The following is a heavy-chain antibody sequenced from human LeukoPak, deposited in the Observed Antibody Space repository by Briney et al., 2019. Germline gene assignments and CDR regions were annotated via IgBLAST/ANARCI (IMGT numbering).Heavy chain of an antibody. J-gene: IGHJ4*02. Sequence: PGGSLRLSCAASGFTFSSYAMRWVRQAPGKRLEWVAVISYDGSNKYYADSVKGRFTISRDNSKNTLYLQMNSLRAEDMAVYYCARTSYYDSSGYAEVPFDYWGQGTLVTVSS. V-gene: IGHV3-30*04. CDR1: GFTFSSYA. CDR3: ARTSYYDSSGYAEVPFDY. D-gene: IGHD3-22*01. CDR2: ISYDGSNK.